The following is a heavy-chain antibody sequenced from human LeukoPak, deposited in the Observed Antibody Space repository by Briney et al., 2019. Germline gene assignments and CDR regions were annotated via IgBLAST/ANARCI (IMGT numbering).Heavy chain of an antibody. D-gene: IGHD6-19*01. CDR2: IYYSGST. J-gene: IGHJ5*02. Sequence: SETLSLTCVVSGGSISSYNWWSWVRQPPGKGLEWIGEIYYSGSTNYNPSLKSRVTISVDTSKNQFSLKLSSVTAADTAVYYCARETAVAGNWFDPWGQGTLVTVSS. CDR3: ARETAVAGNWFDP. CDR1: GGSISSYNW. V-gene: IGHV4-4*02.